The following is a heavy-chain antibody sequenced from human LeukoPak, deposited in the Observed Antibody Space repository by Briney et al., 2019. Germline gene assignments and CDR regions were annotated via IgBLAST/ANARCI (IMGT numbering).Heavy chain of an antibody. CDR2: INSDGSST. CDR3: ARETGSGYGMDV. V-gene: IGHV3-74*01. D-gene: IGHD3-10*01. Sequence: GGSLRLSCAASGFTFSSYWMHWVRQAPGKGLVWVSRINSDGSSTSYADSVKGRFTISRDNAKNTLYLQMNSLRAEDTAVYYCARETGSGYGMDVWSQGTRSPSP. CDR1: GFTFSSYW. J-gene: IGHJ6*02.